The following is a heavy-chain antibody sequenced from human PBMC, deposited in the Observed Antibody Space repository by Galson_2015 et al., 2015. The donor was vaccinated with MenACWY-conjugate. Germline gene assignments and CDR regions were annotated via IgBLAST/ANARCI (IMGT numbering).Heavy chain of an antibody. CDR2: IYINGDT. CDR1: GFIVSSEY. CDR3: AADTSSYYYTFDY. Sequence: SLRLSCAASGFIVSSEYMNWVRQAPGKGLEWISVIYINGDTYYADSVKGRFTISRDISKNTVYLQMNSLRVEDTAVYYCAADTSSYYYTFDYWGQGTLVTVSS. D-gene: IGHD3-22*01. J-gene: IGHJ4*02. V-gene: IGHV3-53*01.